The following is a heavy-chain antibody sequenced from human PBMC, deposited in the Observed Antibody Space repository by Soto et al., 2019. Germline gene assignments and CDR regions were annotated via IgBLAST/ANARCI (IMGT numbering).Heavy chain of an antibody. CDR1: GGTFSSYA. CDR3: ARDPAVTTFSYFDY. D-gene: IGHD4-17*01. Sequence: VKVSCKASGGTFSSYAISWARQAPGQGLEWMGGIIPIFGTANYAQKFQGRVTITADESTSTAYMELSSLRSEDTAVYYCARDPAVTTFSYFDYWGQGTLVTVSS. CDR2: IIPIFGTA. J-gene: IGHJ4*02. V-gene: IGHV1-69*13.